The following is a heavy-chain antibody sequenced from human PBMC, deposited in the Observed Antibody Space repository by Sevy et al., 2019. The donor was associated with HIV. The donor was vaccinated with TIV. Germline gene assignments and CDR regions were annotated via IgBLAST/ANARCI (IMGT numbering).Heavy chain of an antibody. J-gene: IGHJ4*02. CDR2: INHSGST. D-gene: IGHD6-13*01. Sequence: SETLSLTCAVYGVSFSGYYLSWIRQPPGKGLEWMGEINHSGSTNYNPSLKSRVTISVDTSKNQFSLKLSSVTAADTAVYYCAMRQQQLDYWGQGTLVTVSS. CDR1: GVSFSGYY. CDR3: AMRQQQLDY. V-gene: IGHV4-34*01.